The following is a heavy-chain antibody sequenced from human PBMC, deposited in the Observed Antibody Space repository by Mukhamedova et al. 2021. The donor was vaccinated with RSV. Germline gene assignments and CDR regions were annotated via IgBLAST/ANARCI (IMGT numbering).Heavy chain of an antibody. J-gene: IGHJ4*02. Sequence: EWVSAISGSGGSTYYADSVKGRFTISRDNSKNTLYLQMNSLRAEDTAVYYCAKDNLYYYDSSGYYYFDYWCQGTLVTVSS. D-gene: IGHD3-22*01. V-gene: IGHV3-23*01. CDR3: AKDNLYYYDSSGYYYFDY. CDR2: ISGSGGST.